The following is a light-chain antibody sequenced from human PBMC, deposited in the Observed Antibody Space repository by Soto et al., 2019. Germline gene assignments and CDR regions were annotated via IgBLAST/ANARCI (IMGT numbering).Light chain of an antibody. CDR3: QQYDGYPFT. CDR1: QSISSW. V-gene: IGKV1-5*03. Sequence: DIPMTQSPSTLSASVGDRVTITCRATQSISSWLAWYQQKPGKAPKLLIYKASSLEGGAPSRFSGSGSGTEFTLTISSLQPDDFATYYCQQYDGYPFTFGPGTKVDIK. J-gene: IGKJ3*01. CDR2: KAS.